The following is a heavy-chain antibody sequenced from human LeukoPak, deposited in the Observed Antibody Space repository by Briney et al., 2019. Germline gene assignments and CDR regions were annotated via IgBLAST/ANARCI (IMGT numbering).Heavy chain of an antibody. V-gene: IGHV4-34*01. Sequence: SETLSLTCAVYGGSFSGYYWSWIRQPPGKGLEWIGKINHSGSTNYNPSLKSRVTISVDTSKKQFSLKLSSVTAADTAMFYCARGGRYSGSYPIWGQGTMVTVSS. J-gene: IGHJ3*02. CDR2: INHSGST. CDR1: GGSFSGYY. CDR3: ARGGRYSGSYPI. D-gene: IGHD1-26*01.